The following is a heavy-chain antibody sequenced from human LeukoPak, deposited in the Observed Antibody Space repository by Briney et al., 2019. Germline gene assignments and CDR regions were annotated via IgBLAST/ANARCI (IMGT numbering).Heavy chain of an antibody. V-gene: IGHV7-4-1*02. CDR3: ASSLYDPRLGAFDI. D-gene: IGHD2-8*01. J-gene: IGHJ3*02. CDR2: INTNTWNP. CDR1: GYTFTNYA. Sequence: SSVKDSFKTCGYTFTNYAMNWVRQAPGQGLEWMGLINTNTWNPTYAQGFTRRFVFSLDTSVSTAYLQISSLKAEDTAVYDCASSLYDPRLGAFDIWGEGTMDSVS.